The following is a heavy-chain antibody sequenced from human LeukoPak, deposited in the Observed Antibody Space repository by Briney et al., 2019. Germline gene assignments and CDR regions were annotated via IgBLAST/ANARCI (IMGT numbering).Heavy chain of an antibody. CDR3: ARHLSDRTTVSGEFDY. V-gene: IGHV4-59*08. CDR2: ISYSGST. D-gene: IGHD6-19*01. CDR1: GVSLNNNY. Sequence: SETLSLTCTVSGVSLNNNYWSWVRQPPGKGLEWIGYISYSGSTNYNPSLESRATISVASSRAQFSLKINSVTAADTAVYFCARHLSDRTTVSGEFDYWGQGILVTVSS. J-gene: IGHJ4*02.